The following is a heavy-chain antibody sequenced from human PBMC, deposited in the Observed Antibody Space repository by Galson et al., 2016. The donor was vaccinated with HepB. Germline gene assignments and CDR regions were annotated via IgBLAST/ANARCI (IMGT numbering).Heavy chain of an antibody. J-gene: IGHJ6*04. CDR3: ARGSFWSGQLIRNYYGMDV. CDR2: IGRAGDGI. CDR1: GFTFSNYV. D-gene: IGHD3-3*01. Sequence: SLRLSCAATGFTFSNYVMSWVRQAPGKGLEWVAGIGRAGDGISYAGSVKGRFTISRDNSKNTLYLQMNSLRAEDTAVYYCARGSFWSGQLIRNYYGMDVWGKGTTVTVSS. V-gene: IGHV3-23*01.